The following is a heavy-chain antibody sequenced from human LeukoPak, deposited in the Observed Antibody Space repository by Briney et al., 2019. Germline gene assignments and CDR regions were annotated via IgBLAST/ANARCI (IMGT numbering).Heavy chain of an antibody. D-gene: IGHD1-26*01. CDR3: ARQGTYSGSYYGINWFDP. Sequence: SETLSLTCTVSGGSISSYYWSWIRQPAGKGLEWIGRIYTSGSTNYNPSLKSRVTMSVDTSKNQFSLKLSSVTAADTAVYYCARQGTYSGSYYGINWFDPWGQGTLVTVSS. CDR2: IYTSGST. V-gene: IGHV4-4*07. CDR1: GGSISSYY. J-gene: IGHJ5*02.